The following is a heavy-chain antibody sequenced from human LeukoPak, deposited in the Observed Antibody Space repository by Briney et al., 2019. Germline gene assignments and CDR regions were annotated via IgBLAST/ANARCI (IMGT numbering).Heavy chain of an antibody. CDR2: IYYSGST. J-gene: IGHJ5*02. Sequence: PSETLSLTGTVSGGSISSSSYYWGWIRQPPGKGLEWIGSIYYSGSTYYNPSLKSRVTISVDTSKNQFSLKLSSVTAADTAVYYCARRPRGVAAALDRLDPWGQGTLVTVSS. CDR1: GGSISSSSYY. V-gene: IGHV4-39*01. CDR3: ARRPRGVAAALDRLDP. D-gene: IGHD6-13*01.